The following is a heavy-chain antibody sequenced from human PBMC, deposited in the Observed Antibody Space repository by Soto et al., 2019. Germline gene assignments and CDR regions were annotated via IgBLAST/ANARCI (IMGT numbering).Heavy chain of an antibody. J-gene: IGHJ4*02. CDR1: GDSVSSNDAT. V-gene: IGHV6-1*01. D-gene: IGHD2-15*01. CDR2: TYYRSKWYN. CDR3: ARHTPAISISDH. Sequence: PSQTLSLTCVISGDSVSSNDATWDWIRQSPSRGLEWLGRTYYRSKWYNDYAVSVKSRITINPDTSKNQISLQLSSVTAADTAVYYCARHTPAISISDHWGQGTLVTVSS.